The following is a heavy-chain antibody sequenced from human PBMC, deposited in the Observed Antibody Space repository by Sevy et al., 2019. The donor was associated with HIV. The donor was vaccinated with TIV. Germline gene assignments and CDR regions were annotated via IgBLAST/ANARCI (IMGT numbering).Heavy chain of an antibody. J-gene: IGHJ6*02. CDR2: RYHSGST. D-gene: IGHD6-13*01. Sequence: SETLSLTCAVSGASITSSAWWTWVRQPPGKGLEGIGKRYHSGSTTYNPSLKSRVTILVDDSKNQFSLHLKSVTVADTAVYYCERGAIAAAGYSYGMEVWGQGTTVTVSS. CDR3: ERGAIAAAGYSYGMEV. V-gene: IGHV4-4*02. CDR1: GASITSSAW.